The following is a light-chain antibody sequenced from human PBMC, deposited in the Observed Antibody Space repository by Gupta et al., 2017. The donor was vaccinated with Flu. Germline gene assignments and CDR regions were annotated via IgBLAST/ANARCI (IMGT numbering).Light chain of an antibody. J-gene: IGKJ2*01. CDR1: QRISSY. CDR2: AAS. Sequence: IQLTHSPSSLSASVGDRVTITCRASQRISSYLDWYQQKPGKAPKLLIYAASSLQSGVPSRFSGSGSGTDFTLTISRLQPEDFATYYCQQCDSTSYNFGQGTKLEIK. V-gene: IGKV1-39*01. CDR3: QQCDSTSYN.